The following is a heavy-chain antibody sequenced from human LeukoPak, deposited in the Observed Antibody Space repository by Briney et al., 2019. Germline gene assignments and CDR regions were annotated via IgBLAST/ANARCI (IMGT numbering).Heavy chain of an antibody. V-gene: IGHV3-11*04. CDR2: ISGSGGST. CDR1: GFTFSDYY. Sequence: GGSLRLSCAASGFTFSDYYMSWIRQAPGKGLEWVSAISGSGGSTYYAESVRGRFTISKDTSKDTLYLQMNSLRPDDTAVYYCARAFTGYCRGGTCYPDNWGQGTLVTVSS. J-gene: IGHJ4*02. CDR3: ARAFTGYCRGGTCYPDN. D-gene: IGHD2-15*01.